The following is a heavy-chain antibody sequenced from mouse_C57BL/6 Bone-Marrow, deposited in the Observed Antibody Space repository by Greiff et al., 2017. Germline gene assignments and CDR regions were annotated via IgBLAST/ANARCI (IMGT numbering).Heavy chain of an antibody. CDR3: ARDGYSWYFDV. CDR2: ISNGGGST. Sequence: EVTLQESGGGLVQPGGSLKLSCAASGFTFSDYYMYWVRQTPEKRLEWVAYISNGGGSTYYPDTVKGRFTISRDNAKNTLYLQMSRLKSEYTAMYYCARDGYSWYFDVWGTGTTVTVSS. CDR1: GFTFSDYY. V-gene: IGHV5-12*01. J-gene: IGHJ1*03. D-gene: IGHD1-2*01.